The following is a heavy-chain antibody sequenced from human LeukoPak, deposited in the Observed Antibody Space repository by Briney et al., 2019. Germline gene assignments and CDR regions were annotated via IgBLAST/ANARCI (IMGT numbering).Heavy chain of an antibody. CDR3: TRTGYTSGTDDY. Sequence: GGSLRLSCVASGFTFSGAAIHWFRQASGKGLEWVGRIRTKPNNYAAAYTASVKGRFTISRDDSKNTAYLQMNSLKTEDTAAYYCTRTGYTSGTDDYWGQGTLVTVSS. D-gene: IGHD6-19*01. V-gene: IGHV3-73*01. J-gene: IGHJ4*02. CDR1: GFTFSGAA. CDR2: IRTKPNNYAA.